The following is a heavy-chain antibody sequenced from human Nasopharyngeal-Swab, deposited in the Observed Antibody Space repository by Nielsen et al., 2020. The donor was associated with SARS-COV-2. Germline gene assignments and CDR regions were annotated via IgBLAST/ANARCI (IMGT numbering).Heavy chain of an antibody. J-gene: IGHJ5*02. CDR1: GYTLTELS. V-gene: IGHV1-24*01. CDR2: FDPEDGET. CDR3: ARALTRSITIFGVVIPNWFDP. Sequence: ASVKVSCKVSGYTLTELSMHWVRQAPGKGLEWMGGFDPEDGETIYAQKFQGRVTMTKDTSTDTAYMELSSLRSDDTAVYYCARALTRSITIFGVVIPNWFDPWGQGTLVTVSS. D-gene: IGHD3-3*01.